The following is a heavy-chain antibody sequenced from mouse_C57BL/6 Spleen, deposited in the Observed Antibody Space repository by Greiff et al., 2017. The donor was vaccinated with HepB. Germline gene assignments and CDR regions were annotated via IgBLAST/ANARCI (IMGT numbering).Heavy chain of an antibody. Sequence: VQLQQSGTVLARPGASVKMSCKTSGYTFTSYWMHWVKQRPGQGLEWIGAIYPGNSDTSYNQKFKGKAKLTAVTSASTAYMELSSLTNEDSAVYYCTRGGGWLLREDAMDYWGQGTSVTVSS. J-gene: IGHJ4*01. CDR1: GYTFTSYW. D-gene: IGHD2-3*01. CDR3: TRGGGWLLREDAMDY. V-gene: IGHV1-5*01. CDR2: IYPGNSDT.